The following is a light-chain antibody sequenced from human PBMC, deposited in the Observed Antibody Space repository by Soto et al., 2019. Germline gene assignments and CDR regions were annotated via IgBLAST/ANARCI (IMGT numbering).Light chain of an antibody. V-gene: IGKV3-11*01. CDR3: QQRGDWPPIT. CDR1: QSVSTF. CDR2: SAS. Sequence: EIVLTQSPATLSLSPGERAILSWRASQSVSTFLAWFQQKPGQPPRLLIYSASNRTTGIPARFSGSGSGTDFTLTISSLEPEDFAVYYCQQRGDWPPITFGQGTRLEI. J-gene: IGKJ5*01.